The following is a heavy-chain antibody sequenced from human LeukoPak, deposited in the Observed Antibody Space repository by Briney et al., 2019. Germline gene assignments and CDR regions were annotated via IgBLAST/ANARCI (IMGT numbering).Heavy chain of an antibody. J-gene: IGHJ4*02. Sequence: PSETLSLTCTVSGGSISSSSYYWGWIRQPPGKGLEWIGSIYYSGSTYYNPSLKSRVTISVDTSKNQFSLKLSSVTAADTAVYYCARQAGSSGWSFVVVPLPIDYWGQGTLVTVSS. CDR1: GGSISSSSYY. D-gene: IGHD6-19*01. CDR2: IYYSGST. V-gene: IGHV4-39*01. CDR3: ARQAGSSGWSFVVVPLPIDY.